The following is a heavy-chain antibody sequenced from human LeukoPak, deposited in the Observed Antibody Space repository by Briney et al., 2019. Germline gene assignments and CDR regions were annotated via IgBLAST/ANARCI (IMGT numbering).Heavy chain of an antibody. CDR2: ISGSGGST. Sequence: GGSLRLSCAASGFTFSSYAMSWVRQAPGKGLEWVSAISGSGGSTYYADSVKGRFTISRDNSKNTLYLQMNSLRAEDTAVYYCAKDPKSSIVVVTATHWDQGTLVTVSS. CDR3: AKDPKSSIVVVTATH. J-gene: IGHJ4*02. V-gene: IGHV3-23*01. CDR1: GFTFSSYA. D-gene: IGHD2-21*02.